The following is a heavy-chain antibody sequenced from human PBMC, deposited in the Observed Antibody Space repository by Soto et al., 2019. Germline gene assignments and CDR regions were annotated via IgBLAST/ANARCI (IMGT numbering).Heavy chain of an antibody. CDR1: GFTFSDYA. V-gene: IGHV3-49*04. CDR3: TRAQYSYGYGYAFDI. J-gene: IGHJ3*02. CDR2: IRSKAYGGTT. D-gene: IGHD5-18*01. Sequence: PGGSLRLSCTASGFTFSDYAMSWVRQAPGKGLEWVGLIRSKAYGGTTEYAASVKGRFTISRDDSKSVAYLQMNSLKTEDTAVYYCTRAQYSYGYGYAFDIWGQGTMVTVSS.